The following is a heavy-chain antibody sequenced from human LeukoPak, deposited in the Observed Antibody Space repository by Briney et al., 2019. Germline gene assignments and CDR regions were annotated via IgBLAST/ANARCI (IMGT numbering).Heavy chain of an antibody. CDR2: ISAYNGNT. J-gene: IGHJ4*02. CDR1: GYTFTSYG. V-gene: IGHV1-18*01. Sequence: ASVKVSCKASGYTFTSYGISWVRQAPRQGLEWMGWISAYNGNTNYAQKFQERVTITRDMSTSTAYMELSSLRSEDTAVYYCAAVLVGATKELHYWGQGTLVTVSS. D-gene: IGHD1-26*01. CDR3: AAVLVGATKELHY.